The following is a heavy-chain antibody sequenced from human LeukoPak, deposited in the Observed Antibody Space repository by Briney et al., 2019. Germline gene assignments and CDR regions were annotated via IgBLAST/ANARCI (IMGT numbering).Heavy chain of an antibody. CDR3: ARDLGYCTNGVCHTRFDY. CDR2: ISSSTSYI. J-gene: IGHJ4*02. V-gene: IGHV3-21*01. D-gene: IGHD2-8*01. CDR1: GFTFSSYS. Sequence: GGSLRLSCAASGFTFSSYSMNWIRQAPGKGLEWVSSISSSTSYIYYADSVKGRFTISKDNAKNSLYLQMNSLRAEDTAVYYCARDLGYCTNGVCHTRFDYWGQGTLVAVSS.